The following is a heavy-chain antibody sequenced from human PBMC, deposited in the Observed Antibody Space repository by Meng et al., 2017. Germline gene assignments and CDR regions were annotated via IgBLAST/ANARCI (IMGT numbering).Heavy chain of an antibody. V-gene: IGHV4-31*01. CDR1: GGSSSSGGYY. J-gene: IGHJ5*02. CDR2: IYYSGST. CDR3: ARADRRVGSYGPNWFDP. Sequence: LQASGPGPLNPSQTLYLTCTVSGGSSSSGGYYWSWIRQHPGKGLEWIGYIYYSGSTYYNPSLKSLVTISVDTSKNQFSLKLSSVTAADTAVYYCARADRRVGSYGPNWFDPWGQGTLVTVSS. D-gene: IGHD5-18*01.